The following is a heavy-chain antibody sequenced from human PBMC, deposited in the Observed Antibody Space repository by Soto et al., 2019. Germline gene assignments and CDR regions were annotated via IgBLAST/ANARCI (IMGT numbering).Heavy chain of an antibody. CDR1: GYTFTSYG. Sequence: ASVKVSCKASGYTFTSYGISWVRQAPGQGLEWMGWISAYNGNTNSAQKLQGRVTMTTDTSTSTACMELRSLRSDDTAGYYCARDVVRGSSGDLSYYYGMGVWGQGTTVTVSS. D-gene: IGHD3-22*01. CDR3: ARDVVRGSSGDLSYYYGMGV. CDR2: ISAYNGNT. J-gene: IGHJ6*02. V-gene: IGHV1-18*01.